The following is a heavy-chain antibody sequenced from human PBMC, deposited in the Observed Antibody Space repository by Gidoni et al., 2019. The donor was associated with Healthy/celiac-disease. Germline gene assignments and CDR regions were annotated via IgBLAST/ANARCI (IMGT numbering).Heavy chain of an antibody. V-gene: IGHV4-39*01. CDR2: IYYSGST. CDR3: ARHRIAVAGMLGY. D-gene: IGHD6-19*01. Sequence: QLQLQESGPGLVKPSETLSLTCTVSGGSISSSSYYWGWIRQPPGKGLEWIGSIYYSGSTYYNPSLKSRVTISVDTSKNQFSLKLSSVTAADTAVYYCARHRIAVAGMLGYWGQGTLVTVSS. J-gene: IGHJ4*02. CDR1: GGSISSSSYY.